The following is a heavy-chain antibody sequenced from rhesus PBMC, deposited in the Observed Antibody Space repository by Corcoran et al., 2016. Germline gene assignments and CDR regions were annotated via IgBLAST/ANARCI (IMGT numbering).Heavy chain of an antibody. CDR3: ASLRGY. CDR1: GGSVSSRNW. V-gene: IGHV4-65*01. Sequence: QVQLQESVPGLVKPSETLSLTCAGSGGSVSSRNWWGWIRQPPGKGLVWIGYISGSSGSTYYNPSLKSRVTISTDTSKNQFTLKLRSVTAADTAVYYCASLRGYWGQGVLVTVSS. J-gene: IGHJ4*01. CDR2: ISGSSGST. D-gene: IGHD4-29*01.